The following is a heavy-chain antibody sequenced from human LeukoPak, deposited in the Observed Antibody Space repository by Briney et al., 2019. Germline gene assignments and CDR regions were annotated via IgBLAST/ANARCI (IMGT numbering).Heavy chain of an antibody. D-gene: IGHD6-19*01. CDR2: ISSSSSYI. Sequence: PGGSLRLSCAASGFTFSSYSMNWVRQAPGKGLEWVSSISSSSSYIYYADSVKGRFTISRDNAKNSLYLQMNSLRAEDTAVYYCARGGKIPLAGTRSPQYFQHWGQGTLVTVSS. J-gene: IGHJ1*01. V-gene: IGHV3-21*01. CDR1: GFTFSSYS. CDR3: ARGGKIPLAGTRSPQYFQH.